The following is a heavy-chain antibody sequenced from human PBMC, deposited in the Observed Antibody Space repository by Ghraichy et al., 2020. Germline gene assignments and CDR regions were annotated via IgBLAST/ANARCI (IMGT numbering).Heavy chain of an antibody. V-gene: IGHV3-30*18. CDR2: ISYDGSNK. J-gene: IGHJ4*02. CDR3: AKEWTGIAPSD. D-gene: IGHD6-13*01. CDR1: GFTFSSYA. Sequence: GGSLRLSCAASGFTFSSYAMHWVRQSPGKGLEWVAVISYDGSNKYYADSVKGRFTISRDNSKNTLYLQMNSLRAEDTAVYYCAKEWTGIAPSDWGQGTRVTVTS.